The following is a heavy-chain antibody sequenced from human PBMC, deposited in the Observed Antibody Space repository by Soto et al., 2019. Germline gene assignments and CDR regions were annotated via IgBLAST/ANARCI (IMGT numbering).Heavy chain of an antibody. Sequence: GGSLRLSCAASGFTFSSYWMHWVRQAPGKGLVWVSRINSDGSSTSYADSVKGRFTISRDNAKNTRYLQMNSLRAEDTAVYYCARSSYDFYFDYWGQGTLVTVSS. J-gene: IGHJ4*02. D-gene: IGHD3-3*01. CDR2: INSDGSST. CDR3: ARSSYDFYFDY. CDR1: GFTFSSYW. V-gene: IGHV3-74*01.